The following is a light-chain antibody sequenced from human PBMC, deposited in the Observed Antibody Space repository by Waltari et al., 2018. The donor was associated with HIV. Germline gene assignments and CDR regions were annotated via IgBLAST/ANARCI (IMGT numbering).Light chain of an antibody. CDR2: EVT. J-gene: IGLJ2*01. V-gene: IGLV2-8*01. CDR3: TSYVDNYHVF. Sequence: QSALTQPPSAPGSPGQSVTISCTGTRNDVGSYDYVSWYQQHPGRAPKLLIYEVTKRPSGVPDRFSGSKSGNTASLTVSGLQAEDDGHYYCTSYVDNYHVFFGGGTKLTVL. CDR1: RNDVGSYDY.